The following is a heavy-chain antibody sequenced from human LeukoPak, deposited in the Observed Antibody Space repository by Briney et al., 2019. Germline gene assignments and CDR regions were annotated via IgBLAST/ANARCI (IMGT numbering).Heavy chain of an antibody. D-gene: IGHD2-2*01. CDR1: GFTFSSYS. Sequence: GGSLRLSCAASGFTFSSYSMNWVRQAPGKGLEWVSSISSSSSYIYYADSVKGRFTISRDNAKNSLYLQMNSLRAEDTAVYYCARDALWGYCSSTSCDPHYYGMDVLGQGTKATVSS. J-gene: IGHJ6*02. CDR3: ARDALWGYCSSTSCDPHYYGMDV. CDR2: ISSSSSYI. V-gene: IGHV3-21*01.